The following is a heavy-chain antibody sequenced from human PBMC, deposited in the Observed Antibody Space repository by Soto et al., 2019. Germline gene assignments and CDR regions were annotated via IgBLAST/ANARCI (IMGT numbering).Heavy chain of an antibody. J-gene: IGHJ4*02. Sequence: PGGALRLSCAASGFTFSTYSMNWVRQAPGKGLEWVSSLSGGSTYIYYADSVKGRFTISRDDAKNSLYLQMNSLRAEDTAVYYCVREGVGGYSYGFDYWGQGTLVTVAS. CDR2: LSGGSTYI. D-gene: IGHD5-18*01. CDR1: GFTFSTYS. CDR3: VREGVGGYSYGFDY. V-gene: IGHV3-21*01.